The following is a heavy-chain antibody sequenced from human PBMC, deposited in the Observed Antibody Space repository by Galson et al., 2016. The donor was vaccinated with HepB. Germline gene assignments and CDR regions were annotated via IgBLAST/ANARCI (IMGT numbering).Heavy chain of an antibody. J-gene: IGHJ4*02. CDR3: VRGGSCGVPFDY. Sequence: SLRLSCAVSGLTLKNAMGWVRQPPGKGLEWVSGISGTGANTYYGDSVKARFIISRDKSKNMLFLQMNSLRDEDTAVYYCVRGGSCGVPFDYWGQGTLVTVSS. V-gene: IGHV3-23*01. D-gene: IGHD3-10*01. CDR1: GLTLKNA. CDR2: ISGTGANT.